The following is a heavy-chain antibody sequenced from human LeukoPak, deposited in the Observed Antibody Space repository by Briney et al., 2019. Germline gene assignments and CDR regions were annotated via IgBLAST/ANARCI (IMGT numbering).Heavy chain of an antibody. CDR3: ARGPPNYDILTGYPDY. D-gene: IGHD3-9*01. CDR1: GFTFSSYS. CDR2: ISSSSSTI. Sequence: GRSLRLSCAASGFTFSSYSMNWVRQAPGKGLEWVSYISSSSSTIYYADSVKGRFTISRDNAKNSLYLQMNSLRAEDTAVYYCARGPPNYDILTGYPDYWGQGTLVTVSS. V-gene: IGHV3-48*01. J-gene: IGHJ4*02.